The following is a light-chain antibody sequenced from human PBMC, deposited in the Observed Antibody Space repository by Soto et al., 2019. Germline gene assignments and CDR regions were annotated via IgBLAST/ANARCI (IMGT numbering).Light chain of an antibody. CDR1: QDIRNF. J-gene: IGKJ3*01. Sequence: DIQMTQSPTSLSASVGDRVTITCRASQDIRNFVAWYQQKPGKGHKLLIYAASTLQSGVPSRFSGSGSGTDFTLTINSLQPEDVATYSCQKYSSVPVFGPGTKVEIK. V-gene: IGKV1-27*01. CDR3: QKYSSVPV. CDR2: AAS.